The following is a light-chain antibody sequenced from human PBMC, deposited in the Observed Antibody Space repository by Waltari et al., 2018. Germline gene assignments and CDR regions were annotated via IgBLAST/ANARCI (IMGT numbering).Light chain of an antibody. V-gene: IGLV1-44*01. CDR2: SNN. J-gene: IGLJ2*01. CDR3: AAWDDSLKAVL. Sequence: QSVLTQPPSASGPPGQTATISCSGSPSTIGSNTVNWYQQLPGTAPKLLTQSNNQRPSGVPDRFSGSKSGTSASLIISGLQSEDEAEYFCAAWDDSLKAVLFGGGTKLTVL. CDR1: PSTIGSNT.